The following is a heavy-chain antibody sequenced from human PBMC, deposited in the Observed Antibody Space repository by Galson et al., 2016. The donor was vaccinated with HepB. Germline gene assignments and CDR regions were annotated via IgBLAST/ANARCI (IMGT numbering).Heavy chain of an antibody. Sequence: SLRLSCAGSGFIFNSHAMSWVRQAPGKGLELVSAISDIGANTYHADFVKGRFTISRDNSKNTMYLQMNSLRVEDTAVYYCAGRYGGFLMVFDYWDQGTLVTVSS. D-gene: IGHD3-10*01. CDR3: AGRYGGFLMVFDY. CDR1: GFIFNSHA. CDR2: ISDIGANT. J-gene: IGHJ4*02. V-gene: IGHV3-23*01.